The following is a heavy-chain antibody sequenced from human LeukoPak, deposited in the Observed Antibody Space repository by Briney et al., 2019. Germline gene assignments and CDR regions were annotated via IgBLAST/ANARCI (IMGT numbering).Heavy chain of an antibody. V-gene: IGHV3-23*01. D-gene: IGHD7-27*01. CDR1: GFTVSNNY. CDR3: AKVNWGSGWFDP. J-gene: IGHJ5*02. Sequence: GGSLTLSCAASGFTVSNNYMSWVRQAPGKGLEWVSAISYNSGNIHYADSVKGRFTLSRDNSKNTLYLQMNSLRAEDTAVYYCAKVNWGSGWFDPWGQGTLVTVSS. CDR2: ISYNSGNI.